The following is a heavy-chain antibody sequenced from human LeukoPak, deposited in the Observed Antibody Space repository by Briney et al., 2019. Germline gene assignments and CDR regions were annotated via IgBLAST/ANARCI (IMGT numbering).Heavy chain of an antibody. V-gene: IGHV3-21*01. CDR2: ISSRSTSI. Sequence: PGGCLRLSCAASGFTFSSYSMNWVRQAPGKGLEWVSSISSRSTSIYYADSVKGRFTISRDNAKNSLYLQMNSLRAEDTAVYYCARDSLWDDYWGQGTLVTVPS. J-gene: IGHJ4*02. CDR1: GFTFSSYS. CDR3: ARDSLWDDY. D-gene: IGHD5-18*01.